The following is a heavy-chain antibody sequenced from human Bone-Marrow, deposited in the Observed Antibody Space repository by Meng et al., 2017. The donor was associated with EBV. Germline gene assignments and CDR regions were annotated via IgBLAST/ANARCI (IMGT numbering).Heavy chain of an antibody. CDR2: IYYSGST. Sequence: PPRQEVGPGLVKPAGTLSLTFTVSGGSISSSSYYWGWIRQPPGKGLEWIGSIYYSGSTYYNPSLKSRVTISVDTSKNQFSLKLSSVTAADTAVYYCARVSVGATFFDYWGQGTLVTVSS. J-gene: IGHJ4*02. CDR3: ARVSVGATFFDY. D-gene: IGHD1-26*01. CDR1: GGSISSSSYY. V-gene: IGHV4-39*07.